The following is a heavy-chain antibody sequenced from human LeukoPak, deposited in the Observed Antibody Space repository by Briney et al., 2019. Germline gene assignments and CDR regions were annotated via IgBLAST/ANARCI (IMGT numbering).Heavy chain of an antibody. J-gene: IGHJ3*02. CDR3: AKVKTFTDDAFDI. D-gene: IGHD2-8*02. V-gene: IGHV3-30*18. CDR2: ISYDGSNK. Sequence: GGSLRLSCAASGFTFSSYGMHWVRQAPGKGLEWVAVISYDGSNKYYADSVKGRFTISRNNSKNTLYLQMNSLRAEDTAVYYCAKVKTFTDDAFDIWGQGTMVTVSS. CDR1: GFTFSSYG.